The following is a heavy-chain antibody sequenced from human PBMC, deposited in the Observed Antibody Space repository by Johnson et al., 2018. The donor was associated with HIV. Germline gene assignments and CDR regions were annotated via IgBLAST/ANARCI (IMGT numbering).Heavy chain of an antibody. CDR2: IYSGGST. CDR3: AKDVGNYLPNAFDV. Sequence: VQLVGSGGGLVQPGGSLRLSCAASGFTVSNNYMSWVRQAPGKGLEWVSVIYSGGSTHYADSVKGRFTISRDNSKNTLYLQMNSLRAEDTAVYYCAKDVGNYLPNAFDVWGQGTMLTVSS. CDR1: GFTVSNNY. J-gene: IGHJ3*01. V-gene: IGHV3-66*01. D-gene: IGHD3-22*01.